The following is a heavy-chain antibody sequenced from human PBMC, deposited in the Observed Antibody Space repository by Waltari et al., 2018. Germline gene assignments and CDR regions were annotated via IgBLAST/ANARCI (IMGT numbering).Heavy chain of an antibody. CDR3: ARSGEMKGTVYY. V-gene: IGHV1-69*09. CDR2: IIPFLGIS. J-gene: IGHJ4*02. CDR1: GGTLSSYT. D-gene: IGHD1-1*01. Sequence: QVQLVQSGAEVKKPGSSVKVSCKASGGTLSSYTVTWVRQAPGQGLEWMGSIIPFLGISKYAQSLQARLTISVDQSTNTGYMEVKSLRPEDTGVYYCARSGEMKGTVYYWGQGTLVTVSS.